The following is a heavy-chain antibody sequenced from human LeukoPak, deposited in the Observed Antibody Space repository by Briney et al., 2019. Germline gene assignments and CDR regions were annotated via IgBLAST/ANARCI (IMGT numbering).Heavy chain of an antibody. CDR1: GFIVISIY. CDR2: IYSGRST. J-gene: IGHJ5*02. V-gene: IGHV3-66*01. D-gene: IGHD4/OR15-4a*01. CDR3: AKDLYVPTRVPWFDP. Sequence: HAGGSLRRSCAGSGFIVISIYMSWVRQAPGKGLEWVSVIYSGRSTNYADFVKGRFTISRDNSKTTLNLQMNSLRDENTAVYYCAKDLYVPTRVPWFDPWGQGTLVTVYS.